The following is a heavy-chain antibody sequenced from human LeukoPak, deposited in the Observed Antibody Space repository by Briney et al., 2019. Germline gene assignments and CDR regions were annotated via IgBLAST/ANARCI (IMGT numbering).Heavy chain of an antibody. CDR3: ARVYYDILTGSYIAVFDY. CDR2: ISHSGST. J-gene: IGHJ4*02. V-gene: IGHV4-34*01. D-gene: IGHD3-9*01. CDR1: GXSFSGYY. Sequence: SETLSLTCAVYGXSFSGYYWSWIRQTPGKGLEWIGEISHSGSTNYNPSLKSRVTISVDTSKNQFSLKLSSMTAADTAVYYCARVYYDILTGSYIAVFDYWGQGTLVTVSS.